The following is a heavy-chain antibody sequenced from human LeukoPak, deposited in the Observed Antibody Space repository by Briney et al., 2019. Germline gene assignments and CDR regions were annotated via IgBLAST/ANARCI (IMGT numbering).Heavy chain of an antibody. CDR3: ARDRSCDY. Sequence: ASVKVSCKASGYTFTSYDINWVRQATGQGLEWMGTINPSGGSTSYAQKFQGRVTMTTDTSTSTAYMELRSLRSDDTAVYYCARDRSCDYWGQGTLVTVSS. D-gene: IGHD6-13*01. CDR1: GYTFTSYD. V-gene: IGHV1-46*01. CDR2: INPSGGST. J-gene: IGHJ4*02.